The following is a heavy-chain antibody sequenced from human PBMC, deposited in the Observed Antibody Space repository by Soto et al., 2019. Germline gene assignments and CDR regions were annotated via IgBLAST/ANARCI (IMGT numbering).Heavy chain of an antibody. J-gene: IGHJ4*02. CDR3: AGTTYYDFWSGPSFDY. Sequence: PSETLSLTCTVSGGSISSYYWSWIRQPPGKGLEWIGYIYYSGSTNYNPSLKSRVTISVDTSKNQFSLRLSSVTAADTAVYYCAGTTYYDFWSGPSFDYWGQGTLVTVSS. CDR2: IYYSGST. V-gene: IGHV4-59*08. CDR1: GGSISSYY. D-gene: IGHD3-3*01.